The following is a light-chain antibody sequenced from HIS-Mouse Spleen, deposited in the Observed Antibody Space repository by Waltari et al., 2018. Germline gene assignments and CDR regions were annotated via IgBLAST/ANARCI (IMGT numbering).Light chain of an antibody. CDR3: SSYTSSSPYVV. CDR1: SSDVGGYNY. J-gene: IGLJ2*01. Sequence: QSALTQPASVSGSPGQSITISCTGTSSDVGGYNYVSWYQQHPRKAPKPKIYEVSNRPSGVSNRFSGSKSGNTASLTISGLQAEDEADYYCSSYTSSSPYVVFGGGTKLTVL. V-gene: IGLV2-14*01. CDR2: EVS.